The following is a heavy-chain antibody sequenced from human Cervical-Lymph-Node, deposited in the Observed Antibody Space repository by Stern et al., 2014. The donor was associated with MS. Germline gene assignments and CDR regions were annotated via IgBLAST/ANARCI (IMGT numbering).Heavy chain of an antibody. Sequence: QVQLVESGGGVVQPGRSLRLSCAASGFTFSSYGMHLVRQAPGKGLEWVAVIWYDGSNKYYADSVKGRFTISRDNSKNTLYLQMNSLRAEDTAVYYCARYYGVNYFDYWGQGTLVTVSS. CDR2: IWYDGSNK. V-gene: IGHV3-33*01. D-gene: IGHD4-17*01. J-gene: IGHJ4*02. CDR3: ARYYGVNYFDY. CDR1: GFTFSSYG.